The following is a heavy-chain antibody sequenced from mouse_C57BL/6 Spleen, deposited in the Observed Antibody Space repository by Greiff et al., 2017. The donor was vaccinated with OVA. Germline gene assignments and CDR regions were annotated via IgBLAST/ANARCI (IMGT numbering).Heavy chain of an antibody. CDR2: INPNNGGT. J-gene: IGHJ3*01. CDR3: ARSDYYGSSSWFAY. CDR1: GYTFTDYY. V-gene: IGHV1-26*01. D-gene: IGHD1-1*01. Sequence: EVKLQQSGPELVKPGASVKISCKASGYTFTDYYMNWVKQSHGKSLEWIGDINPNNGGTSYNQKFKGKATLTVDKSSSTAYMELRSLTSEDSAVYYCARSDYYGSSSWFAYWGQGTLVTVSA.